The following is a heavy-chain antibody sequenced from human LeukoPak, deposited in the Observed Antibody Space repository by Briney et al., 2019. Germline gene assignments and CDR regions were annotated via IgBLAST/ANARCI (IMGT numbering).Heavy chain of an antibody. J-gene: IGHJ5*02. CDR2: INAGNGNT. CDR3: ARDSPYYYGSGSPSGRFDP. CDR1: GYTFTSYA. Sequence: ASVKVSCKASGYTFTSYAMHWVRQAPGQRLEWMGWINAGNGNTKYSQKFQGRVTITRDASASTAYMELSSLRSEDTAVYYCARDSPYYYGSGSPSGRFDPWGQGTLVTVSS. D-gene: IGHD3-10*01. V-gene: IGHV1-3*01.